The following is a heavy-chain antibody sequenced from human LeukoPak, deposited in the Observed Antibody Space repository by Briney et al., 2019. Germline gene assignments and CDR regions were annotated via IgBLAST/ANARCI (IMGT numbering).Heavy chain of an antibody. V-gene: IGHV4-59*08. J-gene: IGHJ5*02. Sequence: PSETLSLTCTVSGGSISSYYWSCIRHPPGKGLESIWYIYYSVSTNYNPSLKSRVAISVDASKNQFSLKLSSVTAADTAVYYCARILRPGYSSGWYDWWFDPWRQGTLVTVSS. D-gene: IGHD6-19*01. CDR2: IYYSVST. CDR1: GGSISSYY. CDR3: ARILRPGYSSGWYDWWFDP.